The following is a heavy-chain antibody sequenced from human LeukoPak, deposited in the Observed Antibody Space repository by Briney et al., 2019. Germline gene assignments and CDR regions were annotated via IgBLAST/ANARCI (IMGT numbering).Heavy chain of an antibody. Sequence: GGSLRLSCAASGFTFNNYAMNWVRQAPGKGLEWVSSISGSGGSTYYADSVKGRFTSSRDNSRNTLYLQMNSLRADDTAVYYRAKAFSRLDSVSWYVAFDYWGQGTLVTASS. CDR2: ISGSGGST. J-gene: IGHJ4*02. V-gene: IGHV3-23*01. CDR3: AKAFSRLDSVSWYVAFDY. D-gene: IGHD6-13*01. CDR1: GFTFNNYA.